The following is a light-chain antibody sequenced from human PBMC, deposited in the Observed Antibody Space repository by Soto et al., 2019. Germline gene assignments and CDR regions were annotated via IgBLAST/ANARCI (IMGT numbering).Light chain of an antibody. V-gene: IGLV2-14*03. CDR1: SSDIGAYDY. J-gene: IGLJ2*01. Sequence: QSALTQPASVYGSPGQSITISCTGTSSDIGAYDYVSWYQQHPGKAPKLMIYEVFRRPSGISDRFSGSKSGNTASLTISGLQAEDEADYYCCSYTTTSTFVFGGGTKVTVL. CDR3: CSYTTTSTFV. CDR2: EVF.